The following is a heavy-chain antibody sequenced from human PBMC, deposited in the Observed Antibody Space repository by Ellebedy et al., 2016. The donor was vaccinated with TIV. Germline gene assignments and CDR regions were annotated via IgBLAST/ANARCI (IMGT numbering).Heavy chain of an antibody. CDR3: ASLRD. CDR1: GGSISSGGFS. J-gene: IGHJ4*02. V-gene: IGHV4-30-2*01. CDR2: IHHSGST. Sequence: SETLSLXXAVSGGSISSGGFSWSWIRQPPGKGLEWIGYIHHSGSTSYNPSLKSRVTISVDRSKNQFSLKLTSVTAADTAVYYCASLRDWGQGTLVTVSS.